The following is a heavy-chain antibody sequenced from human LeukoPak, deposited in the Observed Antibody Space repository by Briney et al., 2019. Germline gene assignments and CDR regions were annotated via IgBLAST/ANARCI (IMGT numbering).Heavy chain of an antibody. CDR2: INPNSGGT. CDR3: ARGDYSRSSTDY. Sequence: GASVKVSCKASGYTFTAYYMYWVQQAPGQGLEWMGWINPNSGGTNYAQKFQGRVTMTRDTSISTAYMELSRLGSDDTAVYYCARGDYSRSSTDYWGQGTLVTVSS. D-gene: IGHD6-6*01. V-gene: IGHV1-2*02. J-gene: IGHJ4*02. CDR1: GYTFTAYY.